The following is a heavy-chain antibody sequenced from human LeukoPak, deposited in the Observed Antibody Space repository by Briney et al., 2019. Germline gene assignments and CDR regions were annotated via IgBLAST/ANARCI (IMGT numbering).Heavy chain of an antibody. D-gene: IGHD2-15*01. V-gene: IGHV3-21*01. CDR1: GFTFSSYS. J-gene: IGHJ4*02. CDR3: ASLGSGYCSGGSCSIDY. CDR2: ISSSSSYI. Sequence: PGGSLRLSCAASGFTFSSYSMNWVRQAPGKGLEWVSSISSSSSYIYYADSVKGRFTISRDNAKNSLYLQINSLRAEDTAVYYCASLGSGYCSGGSCSIDYWGQGTLVTVSS.